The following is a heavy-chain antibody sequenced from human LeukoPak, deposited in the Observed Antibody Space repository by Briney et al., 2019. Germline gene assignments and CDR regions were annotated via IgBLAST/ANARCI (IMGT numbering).Heavy chain of an antibody. Sequence: SETLSLTCTVSSGSISSYAYFWGWIRQPPGKELEWIGTIYYSGSTYYNPSLESRVTISVDTSKNQFSLRLSSVTAADTAVYYCAKTHYYNSSGYYFPFDYWSQGTLVTVSS. D-gene: IGHD3-22*01. CDR3: AKTHYYNSSGYYFPFDY. V-gene: IGHV4-39*07. CDR1: SGSISSYAYF. J-gene: IGHJ4*02. CDR2: IYYSGST.